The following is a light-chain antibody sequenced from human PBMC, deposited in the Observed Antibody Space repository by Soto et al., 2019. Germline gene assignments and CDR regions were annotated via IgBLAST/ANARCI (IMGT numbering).Light chain of an antibody. CDR2: QDS. CDR3: QAWDSSTFYV. V-gene: IGLV3-1*01. CDR1: KLGDKY. J-gene: IGLJ1*01. Sequence: SYELTQPPSVSVSPGQTASITCSGDKLGDKYACWYQQKPGQSPVLVIYQDSKRPSGIPERFSGSNSGSTATLTISGTQAMDEADYYCQAWDSSTFYVFGTGTKLTVL.